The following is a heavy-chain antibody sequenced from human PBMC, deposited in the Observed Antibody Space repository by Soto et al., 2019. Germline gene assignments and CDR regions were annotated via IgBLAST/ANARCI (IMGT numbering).Heavy chain of an antibody. D-gene: IGHD3-22*01. J-gene: IGHJ4*02. CDR2: IVVGSGNT. Sequence: QMQLVQSGPEVKKPGTSVKVSCKASGFTFTSSAMQWVRQARGQRLEWIGWIVVGSGNTNYAQKFQERVTITRDMSTSTAYMELSSLRSEGTAVYYCAARYYYDSSGYGSYYFDYWGQGTLVTVSS. V-gene: IGHV1-58*02. CDR3: AARYYYDSSGYGSYYFDY. CDR1: GFTFTSSA.